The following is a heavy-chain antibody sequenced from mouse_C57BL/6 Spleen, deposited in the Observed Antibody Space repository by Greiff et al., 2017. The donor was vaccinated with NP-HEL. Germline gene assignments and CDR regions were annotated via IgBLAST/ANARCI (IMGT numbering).Heavy chain of an antibody. V-gene: IGHV3-1*01. CDR2: ISYSGST. CDR1: GYSITSGYD. Sequence: EVQGVESGPGMVKPSQSLSLTCTVTGYSITSGYDWHWIRHFPGNKLEWMGYISYSGSTNYNPSLKSRISITHDTSKNHFFLKLNSVTTEDTATYYCARGGEGDYAMDYWGQGTSVTVSS. J-gene: IGHJ4*01. CDR3: ARGGEGDYAMDY.